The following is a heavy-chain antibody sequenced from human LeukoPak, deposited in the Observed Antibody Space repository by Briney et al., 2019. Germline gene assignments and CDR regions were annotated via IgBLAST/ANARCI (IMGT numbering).Heavy chain of an antibody. D-gene: IGHD3-3*01. CDR1: GGTFSSYA. CDR2: IIPIFGTA. J-gene: IGHJ3*02. Sequence: SVKVSCKASGGTFSSYAISWVRQAPGQGLEWMGGIIPIFGTAYYAQKFQGRVTLTADESTSTAYMGLSSLRSEDTAVYYCARGLRFLEWLLGDAFDIWGQGTMVTVSS. CDR3: ARGLRFLEWLLGDAFDI. V-gene: IGHV1-69*01.